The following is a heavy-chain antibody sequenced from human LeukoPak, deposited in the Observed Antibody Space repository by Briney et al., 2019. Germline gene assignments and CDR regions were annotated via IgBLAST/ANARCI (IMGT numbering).Heavy chain of an antibody. Sequence: SESLSLTCTVSGGSISSSSYYWGWIRQPPGKGLEWIGSIYYSGSTYYNPSLKSRVTISVDTSKNQFSLKLSSVTAADTAVYYCASDTAMVTYYYGMDVWGQGTAVTVSS. J-gene: IGHJ6*02. CDR2: IYYSGST. CDR3: ASDTAMVTYYYGMDV. CDR1: GGSISSSSYY. V-gene: IGHV4-39*07. D-gene: IGHD5-18*01.